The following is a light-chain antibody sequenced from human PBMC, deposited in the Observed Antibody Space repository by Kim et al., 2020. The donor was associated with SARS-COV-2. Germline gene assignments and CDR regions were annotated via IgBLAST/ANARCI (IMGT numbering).Light chain of an antibody. CDR3: QKYSSAPWT. V-gene: IGKV1-27*01. Sequence: AAEENTITSRRPGSQGSSNSLAWYQQKPGKGPKVLIYDASTLQSGIPSRFSGSGSGTDFTLTISSLQPEDVATYYCQKYSSAPWTLGQGTKVDIK. CDR1: QGSSNS. J-gene: IGKJ1*01. CDR2: DAS.